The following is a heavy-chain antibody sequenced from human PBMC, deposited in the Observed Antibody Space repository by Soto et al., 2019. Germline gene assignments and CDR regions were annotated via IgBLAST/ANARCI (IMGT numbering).Heavy chain of an antibody. CDR1: GYTFTSYA. CDR2: INAGNGNT. Sequence: ASVKVSCKASGYTFTSYAMHWVRQAPGQRLEWMRWINAGNGNTKYSQKFQGRVTITRDTSASTAYMELSSLRSEDRAVYYCASVTSGYDLWTGTFDIWGQGTMVTVSS. CDR3: ASVTSGYDLWTGTFDI. D-gene: IGHD5-12*01. J-gene: IGHJ3*02. V-gene: IGHV1-3*01.